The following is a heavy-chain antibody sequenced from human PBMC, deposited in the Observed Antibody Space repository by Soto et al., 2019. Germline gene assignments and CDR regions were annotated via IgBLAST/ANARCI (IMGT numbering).Heavy chain of an antibody. V-gene: IGHV6-1*01. CDR3: AREFKKLYQLPQYGMDV. Sequence: SQTLSLTCAISGDSVSSNSAAWNWIRQSPSRGLEWLGRTYYRSKWYNDYAVSVESRITINPDTSKNQFSLQLNSVTPEDTAVYYCAREFKKLYQLPQYGMDVWGQGTTVTVSS. CDR2: TYYRSKWYN. D-gene: IGHD2-2*01. J-gene: IGHJ6*02. CDR1: GDSVSSNSAA.